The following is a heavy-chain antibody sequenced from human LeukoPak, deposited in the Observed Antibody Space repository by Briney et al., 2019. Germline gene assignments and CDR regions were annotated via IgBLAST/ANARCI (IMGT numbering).Heavy chain of an antibody. CDR2: MNPNSGNT. D-gene: IGHD2-21*01. CDR3: ARGGSPIYYYYMDV. Sequence: ASVKVSCKASGYTFTSYDINWVRQATGQGLEWMGWMNPNSGNTGYAQGFQGRVTMTRSTSISTAYMELSSLRSEDTAVYYCARGGSPIYYYYMDVWGKGTTVTVSS. J-gene: IGHJ6*03. V-gene: IGHV1-8*01. CDR1: GYTFTSYD.